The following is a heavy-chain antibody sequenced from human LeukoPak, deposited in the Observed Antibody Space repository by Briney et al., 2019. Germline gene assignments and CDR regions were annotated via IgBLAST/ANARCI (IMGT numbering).Heavy chain of an antibody. J-gene: IGHJ4*02. CDR1: GFTLSSYA. Sequence: PGRSLRLSCAASGFTLSSYAMHWVRQAPGKGLEWVAVISYDGSNKYYADSVKGRFTISRDNSKNTLYLQMNSLRAEDTAVYYCARDSLWFGELLPSDFDYWGQGTLVTVSS. CDR2: ISYDGSNK. CDR3: ARDSLWFGELLPSDFDY. V-gene: IGHV3-30-3*01. D-gene: IGHD3-10*01.